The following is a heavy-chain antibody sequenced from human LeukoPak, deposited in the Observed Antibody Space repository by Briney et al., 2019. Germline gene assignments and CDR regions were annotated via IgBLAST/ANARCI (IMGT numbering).Heavy chain of an antibody. CDR3: AKDQEGSNWYEGGVSDN. V-gene: IGHV3-23*01. CDR1: GFTFSSYA. CDR2: ISGSGGST. Sequence: HPGGSLRLSCAASGFTFSSYAMSWVRQAPGKGLEWVSAISGSGGSTYYADSVKGRFTISRDNSKNTLFLHMDSLRAEDTAVYYCAKDQEGSNWYEGGVSDNWGQGTLVTVSS. D-gene: IGHD6-13*01. J-gene: IGHJ4*02.